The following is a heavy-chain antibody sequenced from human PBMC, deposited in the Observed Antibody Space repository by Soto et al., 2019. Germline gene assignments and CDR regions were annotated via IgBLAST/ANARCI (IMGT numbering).Heavy chain of an antibody. Sequence: QVQLVQSGAEVKKPGSSVKVSCKASGGTFSSYAISWVRQSPGQVLEGMGGIIPIFGTANYAQKFQGRVTITADASTSTAYMELSSLRSEDTAVYYCAREGRVGAANAANGSWCQGTLVTVSS. CDR1: GGTFSSYA. CDR2: IIPIFGTA. J-gene: IGHJ5*02. D-gene: IGHD1-26*01. CDR3: AREGRVGAANAANGS. V-gene: IGHV1-69*12.